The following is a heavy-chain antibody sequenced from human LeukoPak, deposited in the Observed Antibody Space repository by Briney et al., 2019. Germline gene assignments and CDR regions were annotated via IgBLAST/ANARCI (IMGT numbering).Heavy chain of an antibody. D-gene: IGHD3-10*01. CDR3: ARGPTMVRGVIFDY. CDR2: IYHSGST. CDR1: GGSISSSNR. J-gene: IGHJ4*02. V-gene: IGHV4-4*02. Sequence: SETLSLTCAVSGGSISSSNRWSWVRQPPGKGLEWIGEIYHSGSTNYNPSLKSRVTISVDTSKNQFSLKLSSVTAADTAVYYCARGPTMVRGVIFDYWGQGTLVTVSS.